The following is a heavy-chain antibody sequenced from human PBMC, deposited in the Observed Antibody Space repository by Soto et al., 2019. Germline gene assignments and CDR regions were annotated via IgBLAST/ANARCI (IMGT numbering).Heavy chain of an antibody. V-gene: IGHV5-51*01. D-gene: IGHD4-17*01. Sequence: GESLKISCKGSGYSFTSYWIGWVRQMPGKGLEWMGIIYPGDSDTRYSPSFQGQVTISADKSISTAYLQWSSLKASDTAMYYCARHGGYGDYYYYMDAWGKGTTVTVSS. J-gene: IGHJ6*03. CDR3: ARHGGYGDYYYYMDA. CDR1: GYSFTSYW. CDR2: IYPGDSDT.